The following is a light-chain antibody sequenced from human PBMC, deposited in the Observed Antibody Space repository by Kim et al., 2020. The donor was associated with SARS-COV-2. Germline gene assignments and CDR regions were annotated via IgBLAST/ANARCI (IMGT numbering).Light chain of an antibody. Sequence: LTITSTGTGTSVGAGYDVHCYRQLPQPGPKPLIYGNGDRPSGVADRYSGSGSGTSASLAITGLEAEDEDDDYCQSYDSSLSGSYVFGTGTKVTVL. CDR3: QSYDSSLSGSYV. CDR1: GTSVGAGYD. V-gene: IGLV1-40*01. J-gene: IGLJ1*01. CDR2: GNG.